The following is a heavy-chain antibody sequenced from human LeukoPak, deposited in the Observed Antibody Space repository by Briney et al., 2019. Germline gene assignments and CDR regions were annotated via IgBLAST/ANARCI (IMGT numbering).Heavy chain of an antibody. V-gene: IGHV3-30*02. CDR3: ARGYYGSGSLFDS. CDR1: GFTFRNYG. D-gene: IGHD3-10*01. Sequence: PGGSLRLSCAASGFTFRNYGMHWVRLAPGKGLEWVAFIRYDGSIKYYVDSVKGRFTVSRDNSKNTLYLQMNSLRAEDTAVYYCARGYYGSGSLFDSWGQGILVTVSS. J-gene: IGHJ4*02. CDR2: IRYDGSIK.